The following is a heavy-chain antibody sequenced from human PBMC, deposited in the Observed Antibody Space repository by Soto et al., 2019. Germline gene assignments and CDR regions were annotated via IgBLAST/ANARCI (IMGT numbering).Heavy chain of an antibody. CDR2: IYYSGST. CDR3: ARDSAAAAGSWFDP. J-gene: IGHJ5*02. V-gene: IGHV4-59*01. D-gene: IGHD6-13*01. Sequence: SETLSLTCTVAGGSISSYYWSWIRQPPGKGLEWIGYIYYSGSTNYNPSLKSRVTISVDTSKNQFSLKLSSVTAADTAVYYCARDSAAAAGSWFDPWGQGTLVT. CDR1: GGSISSYY.